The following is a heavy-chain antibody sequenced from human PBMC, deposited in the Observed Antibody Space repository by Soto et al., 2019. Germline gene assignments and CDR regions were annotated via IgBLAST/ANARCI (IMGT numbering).Heavy chain of an antibody. CDR3: AKLPNLGYCSSTRCGDAFDI. J-gene: IGHJ3*02. D-gene: IGHD2-2*01. Sequence: QVQLVESGGGVVQPGRSLRLSCAASGFTFSSYGMHWVRQAPGKGLEWVAVISYDGSNKYYADSVKGRFTISRDNSKKTLYLQMNSLRAEDMAVYYYAKLPNLGYCSSTRCGDAFDIWGQGTMVTVSS. CDR1: GFTFSSYG. V-gene: IGHV3-30*18. CDR2: ISYDGSNK.